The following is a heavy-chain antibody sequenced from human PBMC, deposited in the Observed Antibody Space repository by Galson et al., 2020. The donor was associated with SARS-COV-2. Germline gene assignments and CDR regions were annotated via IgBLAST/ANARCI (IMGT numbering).Heavy chain of an antibody. J-gene: IGHJ6*02. CDR3: ARLCVGSPQGLHWWEQPDDQYCGLDI. Sequence: ASETLSLTCSVSGDSIRRYHWSWIRQSPGKGLEWVGYYHNDYTGTCNPSLMGRVTLSADTSKNHFSLKLTSVTAADTAVYYCARLCVGSPQGLHWWEQPDDQYCGLDIWGQGTTVTVSS. CDR2: YHNDYTG. CDR1: GDSIRRYH. D-gene: IGHD1-26*01. V-gene: IGHV4-59*08.